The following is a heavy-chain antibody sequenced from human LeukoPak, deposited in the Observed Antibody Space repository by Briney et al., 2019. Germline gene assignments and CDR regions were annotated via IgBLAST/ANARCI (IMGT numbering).Heavy chain of an antibody. J-gene: IGHJ4*02. CDR2: ISSDGSIT. CDR1: GFTFSTYL. D-gene: IGHD3-10*01. V-gene: IGHV3-74*01. CDR3: ARHLIYYLDY. Sequence: GGSPRLSCAASGFTFSTYLMHWVRQAAGKGLVWVSRISSDGSITSYADSVKGRFTISRDNAKNTLYLQMNSLRAEDTAVYYCARHLIYYLDYWGQGTLVTVSS.